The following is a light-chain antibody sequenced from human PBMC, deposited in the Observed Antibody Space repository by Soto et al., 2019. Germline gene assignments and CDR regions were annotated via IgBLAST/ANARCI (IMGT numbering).Light chain of an antibody. CDR1: QSIGSN. Sequence: EIVMTQSPATLSVSPGERATLSCRASQSIGSNLAWYQQRPGQGPRLLIYGASTRATGIPARFSGSGSGTEFTLTISSLQSEDFAVYYCQQRSNWPLTFGGGTKVDI. V-gene: IGKV3-15*01. CDR2: GAS. J-gene: IGKJ4*01. CDR3: QQRSNWPLT.